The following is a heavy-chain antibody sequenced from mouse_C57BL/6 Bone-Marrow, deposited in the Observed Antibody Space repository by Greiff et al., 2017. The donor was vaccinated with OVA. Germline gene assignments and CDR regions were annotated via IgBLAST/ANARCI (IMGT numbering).Heavy chain of an antibody. Sequence: QSCKASGYTFTSYGISWVKQRTGQGLEWIGEIYPRSGNTYYNEKFKGKATLTADKSSSTAYMELRSLTSEDSAVYFCARLGLRRHFDYWGQGTTLTVSS. CDR2: IYPRSGNT. CDR1: GYTFTSYG. J-gene: IGHJ2*01. D-gene: IGHD2-4*01. V-gene: IGHV1-81*01. CDR3: ARLGLRRHFDY.